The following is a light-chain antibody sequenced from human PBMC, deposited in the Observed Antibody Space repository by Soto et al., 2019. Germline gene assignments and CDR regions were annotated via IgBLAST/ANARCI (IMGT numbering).Light chain of an antibody. CDR3: QQYYSYPRA. Sequence: AIRMTQSPSSLSASTGDRVTISCRASQGISSYLAWYQKKPGKAPKLLIYAASTLQSGVPSRFSGSGSGTDFTLIISCLQSEDFATYYCQQYYSYPRAFGQGTKVEIK. V-gene: IGKV1-8*01. J-gene: IGKJ1*01. CDR2: AAS. CDR1: QGISSY.